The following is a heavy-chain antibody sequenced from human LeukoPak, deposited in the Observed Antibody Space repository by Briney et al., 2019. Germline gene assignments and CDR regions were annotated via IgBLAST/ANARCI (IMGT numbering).Heavy chain of an antibody. V-gene: IGHV4-59*01. D-gene: IGHD3-3*01. J-gene: IGHJ5*02. Sequence: PSETLSLTCTVSGGSISSYYWSWIRQPPGKGLEWVGYIYYSGSTNYNPSLKSRVTISVDTSKHQFSLKLRSVTAADTAVYYCARLRFLEWFDGTSTYNWFDPWGQGTLVTVSS. CDR2: IYYSGST. CDR3: ARLRFLEWFDGTSTYNWFDP. CDR1: GGSISSYY.